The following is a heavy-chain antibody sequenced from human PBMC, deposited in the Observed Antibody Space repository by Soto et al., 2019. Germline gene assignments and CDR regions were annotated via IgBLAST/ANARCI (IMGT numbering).Heavy chain of an antibody. CDR3: DHLHTVMPPFYFDY. D-gene: IGHD3-16*01. J-gene: IGHJ4*02. Sequence: QITLKESGPTLVKPTQTLTVTCTVSGFSLSTSGVGVGWIRQPPGKALEWLAHIYWDEDKRYSASLKSRLPIPKNPPKNLVVLTITNMAPVHTAQYFWDHLHTVMPPFYFDYGGRGTLVTV. CDR1: GFSLSTSGVG. V-gene: IGHV2-5*02. CDR2: IYWDEDK.